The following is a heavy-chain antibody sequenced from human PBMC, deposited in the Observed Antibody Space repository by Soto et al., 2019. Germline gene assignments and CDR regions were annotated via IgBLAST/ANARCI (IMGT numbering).Heavy chain of an antibody. CDR2: ISQSGST. CDR1: SGSFSGFY. Sequence: SETLSLTCSIYSGSFSGFYGSWIRQPPGKRLEWIGEISQSGSTNYNPSLKSRVSISVDTSKNQFSLNLTSVTAADKAVYYCARAPKVSGSSQTRPDFWGQGALVTVSS. D-gene: IGHD6-6*01. J-gene: IGHJ4*02. CDR3: ARAPKVSGSSQTRPDF. V-gene: IGHV4-34*01.